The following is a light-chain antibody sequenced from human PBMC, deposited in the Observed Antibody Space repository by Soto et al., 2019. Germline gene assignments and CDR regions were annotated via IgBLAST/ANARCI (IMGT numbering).Light chain of an antibody. CDR2: AAS. J-gene: IGKJ4*01. CDR1: QSISNH. V-gene: IGKV1-39*01. CDR3: QQLNTYPVT. Sequence: DIQMTQSPSSLSASVEDRVIITCRASQSISNHLNWYQQKPGKAPKLLIFAASSLQSGVPSRFSGSGSGTDFTLSISSLQPEDFATYYCQQLNTYPVTFGGGTKVDIK.